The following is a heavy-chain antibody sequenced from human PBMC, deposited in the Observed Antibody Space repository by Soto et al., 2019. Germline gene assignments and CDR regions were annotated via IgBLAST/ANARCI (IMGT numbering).Heavy chain of an antibody. D-gene: IGHD4-17*01. J-gene: IGHJ4*02. CDR1: GFTFSSYV. V-gene: IGHV3-30*18. CDR3: AKMEAYGDYG. Sequence: GGSLRLSCAASGFTFSSYVMHWVRQAPGKGLEWVAVISYDGSNKYYADSVKGRFTISRDNSKNTLYLQMNSLRAEDTAVYYCAKMEAYGDYGWGPGTLMTVSS. CDR2: ISYDGSNK.